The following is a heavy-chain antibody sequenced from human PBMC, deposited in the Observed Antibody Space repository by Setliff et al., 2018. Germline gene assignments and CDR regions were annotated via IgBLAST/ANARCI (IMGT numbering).Heavy chain of an antibody. Sequence: SETLSLTCTVSGGSISSYYWSWIRQPAGKGLEWIGRIYTSGGTNYNPSLKSRVTMSVDTSKNQFSLKLSSVTAADTAVYYCARGQRYCSGGSCYYYMDVWGKGTTVTVSS. CDR1: GGSISSYY. CDR3: ARGQRYCSGGSCYYYMDV. J-gene: IGHJ6*03. D-gene: IGHD2-15*01. CDR2: IYTSGGT. V-gene: IGHV4-4*07.